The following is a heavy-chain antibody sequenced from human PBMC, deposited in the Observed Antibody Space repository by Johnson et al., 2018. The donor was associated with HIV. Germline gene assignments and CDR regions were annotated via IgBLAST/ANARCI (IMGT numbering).Heavy chain of an antibody. CDR2: IKSESDGGAT. V-gene: IGHV3-15*01. CDR1: GFTFSDRY. CDR3: ARVKGATNALDI. Sequence: VQLVESGGGLVQPGGSLRLSCVGSGFTFSDRYMSWVRQAPGKGLEWVVRIKSESDGGATDYSVPVRGRFTVSRDDSKNTLYLQMNSLKTEDTSLYYCARVKGATNALDIWGPGTLVTVSS. J-gene: IGHJ3*02. D-gene: IGHD1-26*01.